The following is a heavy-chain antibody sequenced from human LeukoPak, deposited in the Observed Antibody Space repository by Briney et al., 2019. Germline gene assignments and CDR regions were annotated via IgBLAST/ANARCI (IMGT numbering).Heavy chain of an antibody. V-gene: IGHV1-18*01. J-gene: IGHJ4*02. CDR2: ISAYNGNT. Sequence: GASVKVSCKASGYTFTSYGISWVRQAPGQGLEWMGWISAYNGNTNYAQKLQGRVTMTTDTSTSTAYMELRSLRPDDTAVYYCAREDYYYDSSGYPDYWGQGTLVTVSS. CDR3: AREDYYYDSSGYPDY. CDR1: GYTFTSYG. D-gene: IGHD3-22*01.